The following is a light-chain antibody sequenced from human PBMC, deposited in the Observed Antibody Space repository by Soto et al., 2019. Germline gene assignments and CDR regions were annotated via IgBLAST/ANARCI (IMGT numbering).Light chain of an antibody. V-gene: IGKV3-20*01. Sequence: EIVLTQSPGTLSLSPGERATLSCRASQSVSSTYLAWYQHKPGQAPRLLIYGASSRATGIPDRFSGSGSGTDFTLTISRLEPEDVAVYYCQQYGSSPLMYTFGQGTKLEIK. J-gene: IGKJ2*01. CDR2: GAS. CDR3: QQYGSSPLMYT. CDR1: QSVSSTY.